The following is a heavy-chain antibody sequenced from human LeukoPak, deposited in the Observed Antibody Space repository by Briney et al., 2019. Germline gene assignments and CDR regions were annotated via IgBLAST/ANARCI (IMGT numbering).Heavy chain of an antibody. CDR2: INHSGST. CDR1: GGSFSGYY. Sequence: SETLSLTCAVYGGSFSGYYWSWIRQPPGKGLEWIGEINHSGSTNYNPSLKSRVTISVDTSKNQFSLKLGSVTAADTAVYYCARGVSISQRWKNWFDPWGQGTLVTVSS. J-gene: IGHJ5*02. D-gene: IGHD4-23*01. CDR3: ARGVSISQRWKNWFDP. V-gene: IGHV4-34*01.